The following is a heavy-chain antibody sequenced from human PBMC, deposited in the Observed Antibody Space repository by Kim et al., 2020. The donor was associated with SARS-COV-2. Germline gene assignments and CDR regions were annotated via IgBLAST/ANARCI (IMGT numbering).Heavy chain of an antibody. J-gene: IGHJ4*02. V-gene: IGHV4-31*03. CDR2: IYYSGST. Sequence: SETLSLTCTVSGGSISSGGYYWSWIRQHPGKGLEWIGYIYYSGSTYYNPSLKSRVTISVDTSKNQFSLKLSSVTAADTAVYYCARAREAAPSYFDYWGQGTLVTVSS. CDR3: ARAREAAPSYFDY. CDR1: GGSISSGGYY. D-gene: IGHD6-13*01.